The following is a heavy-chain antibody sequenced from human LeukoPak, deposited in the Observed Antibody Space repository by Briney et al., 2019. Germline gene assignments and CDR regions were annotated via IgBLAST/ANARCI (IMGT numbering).Heavy chain of an antibody. D-gene: IGHD2-2*02. CDR2: INPDSGGT. CDR3: ARVSRALYDVIAY. J-gene: IGHJ4*02. CDR1: GYIFRNYY. Sequence: GASVKVSCKASGYIFRNYYMHWVRQAPGRGLEWMGRINPDSGGTSYAQKFQARVSMTRDTSNRTVYMDLSMLTFEDTAIYYCARVSRALYDVIAYWGPGTLLSVSS. V-gene: IGHV1-2*06.